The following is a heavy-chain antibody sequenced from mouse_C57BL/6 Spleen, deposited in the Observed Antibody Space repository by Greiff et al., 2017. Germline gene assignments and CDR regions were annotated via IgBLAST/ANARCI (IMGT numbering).Heavy chain of an antibody. CDR3: TRWYYGSSYDFDY. V-gene: IGHV1-15*01. D-gene: IGHD1-1*01. J-gene: IGHJ2*01. CDR1: GYTFTDYE. Sequence: VQLQQSGAELVRPGASVTLSCKASGYTFTDYEMHWVKQTPVHGLEWIGAIDPETGGTAYNQKFKGKAILTADKSSSTAYMELRSLTSEDSAVYYCTRWYYGSSYDFDYWGQGTTLTVSS. CDR2: IDPETGGT.